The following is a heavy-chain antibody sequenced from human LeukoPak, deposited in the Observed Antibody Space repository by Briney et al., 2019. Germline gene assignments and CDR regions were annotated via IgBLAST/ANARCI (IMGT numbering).Heavy chain of an antibody. Sequence: NPSETLSLTCAASGASITSCYWSWVRQSAGKGLEWIGRLYTTGTTNYNRSLKSRVIMSGDSSKNQLSLTLTSVTAADTAVYYCVRDGANWEEPNYVFDEWGQGTLVTVSS. D-gene: IGHD3-10*02. V-gene: IGHV4-4*07. CDR2: LYTTGTT. CDR3: VRDGANWEEPNYVFDE. CDR1: GASITSCY. J-gene: IGHJ4*02.